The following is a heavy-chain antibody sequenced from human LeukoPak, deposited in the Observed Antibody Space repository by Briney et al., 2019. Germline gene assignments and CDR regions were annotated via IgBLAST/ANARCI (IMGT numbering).Heavy chain of an antibody. Sequence: GGSLRLSCAASGFTFSSYAMHWVCQAPGKGLEWVAVISYDGSNKYYADSVKGRFTISRDNSKNTLYLQMNSLRAEDTAVYYCARGVGATPAHFDYWGQGTLVTVSS. CDR3: ARGVGATPAHFDY. J-gene: IGHJ4*02. CDR2: ISYDGSNK. CDR1: GFTFSSYA. D-gene: IGHD1-26*01. V-gene: IGHV3-30*04.